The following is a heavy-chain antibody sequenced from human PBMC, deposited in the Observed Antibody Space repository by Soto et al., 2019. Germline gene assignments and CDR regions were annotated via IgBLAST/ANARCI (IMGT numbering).Heavy chain of an antibody. J-gene: IGHJ4*02. V-gene: IGHV4-39*01. D-gene: IGHD3-10*01. CDR2: IYYSGNT. CDR3: ARRDYYGSGSYGY. Sequence: QLQLQESGPGLVKPSETLSLTCTVSGGSISSSGYYWGWIRQPPGKGLEWIGGIYYSGNTYYNPSLKSRVTISVDTSKNQFSLRLSSVTAADTAVYYCARRDYYGSGSYGYWGQGTLVTVSS. CDR1: GGSISSSGYY.